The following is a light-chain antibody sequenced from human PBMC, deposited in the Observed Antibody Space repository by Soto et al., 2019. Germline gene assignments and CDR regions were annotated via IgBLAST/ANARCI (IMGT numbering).Light chain of an antibody. V-gene: IGKV3-11*01. J-gene: IGKJ4*01. CDR1: QSINNL. Sequence: EIVLTQSPATLSLSPGERATLSCRASQSINNLLGWDQQKPGQAPRLLISDASNRATGIPARFSGSGSGTDFSLTISSLEPEDFPVYYCQQRSSRPLTFGGGTKVEIK. CDR3: QQRSSRPLT. CDR2: DAS.